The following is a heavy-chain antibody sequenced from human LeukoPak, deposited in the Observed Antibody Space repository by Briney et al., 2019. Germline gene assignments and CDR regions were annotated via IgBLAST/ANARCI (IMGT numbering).Heavy chain of an antibody. V-gene: IGHV4-34*01. CDR2: INHSGST. J-gene: IGHJ5*02. CDR3: AREVIFGVVIMRNWFDP. D-gene: IGHD3-3*01. Sequence: ETLSLTCAVYGGSFSGYYWSWIRQPPGKGLEWIGEINHSGSTNYNPSLKGRVTISVDTSKSQFSLKLSSVTAADTAVYYCAREVIFGVVIMRNWFDPWGQGTLVTVSS. CDR1: GGSFSGYY.